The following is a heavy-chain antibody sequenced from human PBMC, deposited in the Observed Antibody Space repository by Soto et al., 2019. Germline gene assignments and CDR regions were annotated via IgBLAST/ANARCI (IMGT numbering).Heavy chain of an antibody. D-gene: IGHD6-19*01. Sequence: EVQLLESGGGLVQPGGSLRLSCVGSGFFFSSYTMTWVRQAPGKGLEWVSSFSATSENTYYADSVRGRCTISRDNSKNTLVLQMNSLTADDTAMYYCAKARDQQWVRLPFDYWGQGILVIVSS. V-gene: IGHV3-23*01. J-gene: IGHJ4*02. CDR1: GFFFSSYT. CDR2: FSATSENT. CDR3: AKARDQQWVRLPFDY.